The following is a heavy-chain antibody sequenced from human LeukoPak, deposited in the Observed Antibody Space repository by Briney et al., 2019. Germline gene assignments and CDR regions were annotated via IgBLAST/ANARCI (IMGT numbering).Heavy chain of an antibody. J-gene: IGHJ3*02. V-gene: IGHV1-2*02. CDR2: INPNSGGT. Sequence: ASGKVSCKASGYTFTGYYMHWVRQAPGQGLEWMGWINPNSGGTNYAQKFQGKVTMTRDTSISTAYMELSRLRSDDTAVYYCARETVTTGDAFDIWGQGTMVTVSS. CDR3: ARETVTTGDAFDI. D-gene: IGHD4-17*01. CDR1: GYTFTGYY.